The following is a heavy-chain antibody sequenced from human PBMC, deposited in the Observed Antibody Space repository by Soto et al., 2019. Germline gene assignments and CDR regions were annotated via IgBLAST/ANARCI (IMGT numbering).Heavy chain of an antibody. J-gene: IGHJ6*02. Sequence: QVQLVQSGAEVKKPGSSVKVSCKASGGTFSSYAISWVRQAPGQGLEWMGGVIPIFGTANYAQKFQGRVTIPADESTSTAYMELSSLRSEDPAVYYCARHVPAAGYYYGMDVWGQGTTVTVSS. CDR1: GGTFSSYA. CDR2: VIPIFGTA. CDR3: ARHVPAAGYYYGMDV. V-gene: IGHV1-69*12. D-gene: IGHD2-2*01.